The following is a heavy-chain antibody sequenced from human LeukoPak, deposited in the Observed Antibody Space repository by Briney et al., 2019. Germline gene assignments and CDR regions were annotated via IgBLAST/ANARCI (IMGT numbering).Heavy chain of an antibody. CDR3: AREGSSGSYNY. J-gene: IGHJ4*02. V-gene: IGHV4-59*01. CDR2: IFYSGST. D-gene: IGHD1-26*01. CDR1: GGSISSYY. Sequence: SETLSLTCTVSGGSISSYYWSWIRQPPGKGLEWIGYIFYSGSTNYNPSLKSRVTISVDTSKNQFSLKLSSVTAADTAVYYCAREGSSGSYNYWGQGTLVTVSS.